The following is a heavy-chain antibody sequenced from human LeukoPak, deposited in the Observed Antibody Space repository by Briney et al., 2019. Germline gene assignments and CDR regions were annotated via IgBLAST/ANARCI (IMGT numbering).Heavy chain of an antibody. Sequence: QSGGSLRLSCAASGFTFSSYWMSWVRQAPGKGLEWVANIKQDGSEKYYVDSVKGRFTISRDNAKNSLYLQMNSLRAEDTAVYYCAGEVRGVPIDYWGQGTLVTVSS. J-gene: IGHJ4*02. V-gene: IGHV3-7*03. CDR2: IKQDGSEK. CDR1: GFTFSSYW. CDR3: AGEVRGVPIDY. D-gene: IGHD3-10*01.